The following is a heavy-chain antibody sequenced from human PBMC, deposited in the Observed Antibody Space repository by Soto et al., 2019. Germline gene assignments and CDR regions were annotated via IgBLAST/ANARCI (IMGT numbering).Heavy chain of an antibody. Sequence: QVQLVQSGAEVKKPGSSVKVSCKASGGTFSSYTISWVREAPGQGLEWMGRIIPILGIANYAQKFQGRVTITADKSTSTAYMELSSLRSEDTAVYYCARGYGDAAFDIWGQGTMVTVSS. CDR3: ARGYGDAAFDI. D-gene: IGHD4-17*01. CDR1: GGTFSSYT. J-gene: IGHJ3*02. V-gene: IGHV1-69*02. CDR2: IIPILGIA.